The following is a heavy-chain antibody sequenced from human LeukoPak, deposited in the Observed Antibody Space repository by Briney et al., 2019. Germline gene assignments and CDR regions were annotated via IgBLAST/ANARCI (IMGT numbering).Heavy chain of an antibody. CDR2: IYYSGST. CDR1: GGSISSYY. D-gene: IGHD2-15*01. J-gene: IGHJ4*02. V-gene: IGHV4-59*01. Sequence: KPSETLSLTCTVSGGSISSYYWSWIRQPPGKGLEWIGYIYYSGSTNYKPSLKSRSTISVDTSKNQFSLKLSSVTAADTAVYYCARDGLVRVAATTTTINLTGFDYWGQGTLVTVSS. CDR3: ARDGLVRVAATTTTINLTGFDY.